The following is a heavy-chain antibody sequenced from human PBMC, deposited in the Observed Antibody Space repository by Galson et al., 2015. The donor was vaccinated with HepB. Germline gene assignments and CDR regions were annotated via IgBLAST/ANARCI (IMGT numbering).Heavy chain of an antibody. CDR2: INAGNGNT. D-gene: IGHD3-3*01. J-gene: IGHJ1*01. CDR3: ARVTYYDLSYFQH. Sequence: SVKVSCKASGYTFTSYAMHWVRQAPGQRLEWMGWINAGNGNTKYSQKFQGRVTITRDTSASTAYMELSSLRSEDTAVYYCARVTYYDLSYFQHWGQGTLVTVSS. V-gene: IGHV1-3*01. CDR1: GYTFTSYA.